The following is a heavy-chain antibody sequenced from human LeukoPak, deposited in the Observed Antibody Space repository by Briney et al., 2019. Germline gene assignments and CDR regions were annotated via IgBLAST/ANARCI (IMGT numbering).Heavy chain of an antibody. J-gene: IGHJ4*02. CDR2: ISGSGGST. Sequence: GGSLRLSCAASGFTFSSYAMSWVRQAPGKGLEWVSAISGSGGSTYYADSVKGRFTISRDNSKNTLYLQMNSLRAEDTAVYYCAVSPSRGITAMANLDYWGQGTLVTVSS. CDR3: AVSPSRGITAMANLDY. D-gene: IGHD5-18*01. CDR1: GFTFSSYA. V-gene: IGHV3-23*01.